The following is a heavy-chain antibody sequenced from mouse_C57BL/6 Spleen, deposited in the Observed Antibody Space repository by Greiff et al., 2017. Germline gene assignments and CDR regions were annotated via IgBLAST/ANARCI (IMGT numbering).Heavy chain of an antibody. Sequence: VPLQQSGAELVKPGASVKLSCTASGFNIKDYYMHWVKQRTEQGLEWIGRIDPEDGETKYAPTFQGKATITADTSSNTAYLQLSSLTSEDTAVYYCARRELLFWYCDVWGTGTTVTVSS. CDR3: ARRELLFWYCDV. V-gene: IGHV14-2*01. J-gene: IGHJ1*03. CDR1: GFNIKDYY. CDR2: IDPEDGET. D-gene: IGHD1-1*01.